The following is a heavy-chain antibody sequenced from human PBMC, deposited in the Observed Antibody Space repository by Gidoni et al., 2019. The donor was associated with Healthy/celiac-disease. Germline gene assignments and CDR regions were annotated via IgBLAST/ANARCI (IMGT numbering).Heavy chain of an antibody. CDR1: GFTFSSSW. CDR3: ARDRSPYCGGDCYSWFGGMDV. V-gene: IGHV3-74*01. J-gene: IGHJ6*02. D-gene: IGHD2-21*02. CDR2: INIGGSST. Sequence: EVQLVESGGGLVQPGGSLRLSCAASGFTFSSSWMHWVRQAPGKGLVWVSRINIGGSSTSYADAVKGRFTISRDNAKNTLYLQMNSLRAEDTAVYYCARDRSPYCGGDCYSWFGGMDVWGQGTTVTVSS.